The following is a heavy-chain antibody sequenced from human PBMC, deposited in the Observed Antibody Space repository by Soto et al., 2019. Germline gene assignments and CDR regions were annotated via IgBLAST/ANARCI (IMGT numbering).Heavy chain of an antibody. Sequence: GGSLRLSCAASGFTFSSYAMHWVRQAPGKGLEYVSAISSNGGSTYYANSVKGRFTISRDNSKNTLYLQMGSLRAEDMAVYYCARAVSWGSYTLYYYYMDVWGKGTTVTVS. J-gene: IGHJ6*03. D-gene: IGHD3-16*01. CDR3: ARAVSWGSYTLYYYYMDV. V-gene: IGHV3-64*01. CDR1: GFTFSSYA. CDR2: ISSNGGST.